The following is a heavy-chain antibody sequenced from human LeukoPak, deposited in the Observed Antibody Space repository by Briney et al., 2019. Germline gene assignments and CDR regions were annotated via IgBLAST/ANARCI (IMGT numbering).Heavy chain of an antibody. D-gene: IGHD6-19*01. J-gene: IGHJ6*02. CDR1: GFTFSSHW. V-gene: IGHV3-7*01. CDR3: ARETSAWRYGMDV. Sequence: GSLRLSCEASGFTFSSHWMSWVRQAPGKGLEWVAIIKQDGSEKDYVDSVTGRFTISRDNAKNSLYLQMNSLRDEDTAVYYCARETSAWRYGMDVWGQGTTVTVSS. CDR2: IKQDGSEK.